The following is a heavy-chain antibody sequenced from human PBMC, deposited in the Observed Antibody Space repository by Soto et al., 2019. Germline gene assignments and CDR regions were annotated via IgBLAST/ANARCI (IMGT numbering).Heavy chain of an antibody. Sequence: GGSLRLSCAASGFTVSSNYMSWVRQAPGKGLEWVSVIYSGGSTYYADSVKGRFTISRDNSKNTLYLQMNSLRAEDTAVYYCARAPETTYYYDRSGYYALGPFDYWGQGTLVTVSS. CDR2: IYSGGST. CDR3: ARAPETTYYYDRSGYYALGPFDY. V-gene: IGHV3-53*01. CDR1: GFTVSSNY. J-gene: IGHJ4*02. D-gene: IGHD3-22*01.